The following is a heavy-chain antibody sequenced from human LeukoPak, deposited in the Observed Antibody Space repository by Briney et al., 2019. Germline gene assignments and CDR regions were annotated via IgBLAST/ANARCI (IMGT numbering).Heavy chain of an antibody. CDR3: ARVNSPDYDFWSGPSPFDY. D-gene: IGHD3-3*01. CDR1: GGSISSYY. CDR2: IYYSGST. Sequence: PSETLSLTCTVSGGSISSYYWSWIRQPPGKGLEWIGYIYYSGSTNYNPSLKSRVTISVDTSKNQFSLKLSSVTAADTAVYYCARVNSPDYDFWSGPSPFDYWGQGTLVTVSS. J-gene: IGHJ4*02. V-gene: IGHV4-59*08.